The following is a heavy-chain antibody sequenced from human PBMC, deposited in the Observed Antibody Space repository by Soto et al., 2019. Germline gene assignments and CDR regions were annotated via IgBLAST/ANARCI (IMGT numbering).Heavy chain of an antibody. D-gene: IGHD6-13*01. CDR3: ARDRVEQQLVFYYYYYGMDV. V-gene: IGHV4-4*07. CDR1: GGSISSYY. CDR2: IYTSGST. Sequence: SETLSLTCTVSGGSISSYYWSWIRQPAGKGLEWIGRIYTSGSTNYNPSLKSRVTMSVDTSKNQFSLKLSSVTAADTAVYYCARDRVEQQLVFYYYYYGMDVWGQGTTVTVSS. J-gene: IGHJ6*02.